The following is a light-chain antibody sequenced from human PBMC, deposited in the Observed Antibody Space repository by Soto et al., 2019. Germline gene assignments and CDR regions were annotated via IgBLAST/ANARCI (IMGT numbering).Light chain of an antibody. Sequence: QSVLTQPPSASATPGQRVTISCSGSSSNIGTNYVYWYQHLPGTAPKLLIYRNDQRPSGVPDRFSGSMSGTAASLAIGGLRSEDEADYYCHCYDSSLSGSVFGGGTKVTVL. CDR1: SSNIGTNY. CDR2: RND. CDR3: HCYDSSLSGSV. J-gene: IGLJ3*02. V-gene: IGLV1-47*01.